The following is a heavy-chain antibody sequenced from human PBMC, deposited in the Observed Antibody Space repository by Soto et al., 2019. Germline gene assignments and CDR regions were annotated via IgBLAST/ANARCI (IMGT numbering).Heavy chain of an antibody. CDR2: ISYSGRT. Sequence: QVQLQESGPGLVKPSETLSLPCTVSGGSISSYYWSWIGQPPGKELEWLGYISYSGRTNYNPSLKSRVTISVDTSKNQFSLKLSSMTAADTAVYYCARDFPDPGYGGFDYWGQGTLVTVSS. CDR3: ARDFPDPGYGGFDY. CDR1: GGSISSYY. J-gene: IGHJ4*02. V-gene: IGHV4-59*01. D-gene: IGHD4-17*01.